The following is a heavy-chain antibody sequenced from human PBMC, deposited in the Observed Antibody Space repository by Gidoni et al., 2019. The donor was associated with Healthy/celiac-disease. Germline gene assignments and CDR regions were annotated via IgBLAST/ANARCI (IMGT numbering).Heavy chain of an antibody. J-gene: IGHJ4*02. D-gene: IGHD6-19*01. CDR2: IYSGGST. CDR3: ARAFGSGWYYFDY. V-gene: IGHV3-66*01. CDR1: GFTVSSNY. Sequence: EVQLVESGGGLVQPGGSLRLSCAASGFTVSSNYMSWVRQAPGKGLEWVSVIYSGGSTYYADSVKGRFTISRDNSKNTLYLQMNSLRAEDTAVYYCARAFGSGWYYFDYWGQGTLVTVSS.